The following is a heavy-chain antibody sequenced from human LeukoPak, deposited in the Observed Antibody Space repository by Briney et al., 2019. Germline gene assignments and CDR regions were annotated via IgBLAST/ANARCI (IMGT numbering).Heavy chain of an antibody. CDR1: GFTFSSYG. Sequence: GGSLRLSCAASGFTFSSYGMHWVRQAPGEGLEWVAFIRYDGSNKYYADSVKGRFIISRDNFKNTLYLQLNSLRAEDTAVYYCARALDATITPRPGGANFDYWGQGTLVTVSS. CDR3: ARALDATITPRPGGANFDY. V-gene: IGHV3-30*02. J-gene: IGHJ4*02. CDR2: IRYDGSNK. D-gene: IGHD6-6*01.